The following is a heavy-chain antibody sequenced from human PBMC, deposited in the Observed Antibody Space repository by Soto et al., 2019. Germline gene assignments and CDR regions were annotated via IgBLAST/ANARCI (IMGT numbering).Heavy chain of an antibody. D-gene: IGHD3-3*02. CDR3: AKDRLHFWSGYTGGSYYYYYMDV. J-gene: IGHJ6*03. CDR1: GFTFSSYG. V-gene: IGHV3-30*18. CDR2: ISYDGSNK. Sequence: QVQLVESGGGVVQPGRSLRLSCAASGFTFSSYGMHWVRQAPGKGLEWVAVISYDGSNKYYADSVKGRFTISRDNSKNTLYLQMNSLRAEDTAVYYCAKDRLHFWSGYTGGSYYYYYMDVWGKGTTVTVSS.